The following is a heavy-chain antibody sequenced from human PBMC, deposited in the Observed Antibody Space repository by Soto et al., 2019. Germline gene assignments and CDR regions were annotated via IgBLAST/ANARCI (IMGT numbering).Heavy chain of an antibody. V-gene: IGHV4-34*01. Sequence: SETLSLTCAVYGGSFSGYYWSWIRQPPGKGLEWIGEINHSGSTNYNPSLKSRVTISVDTSKNQFSLKLSSVTAADTAVYYCARTQMTTVTHFDYWGQGTLVTVSS. D-gene: IGHD4-17*01. CDR2: INHSGST. CDR3: ARTQMTTVTHFDY. J-gene: IGHJ4*02. CDR1: GGSFSGYY.